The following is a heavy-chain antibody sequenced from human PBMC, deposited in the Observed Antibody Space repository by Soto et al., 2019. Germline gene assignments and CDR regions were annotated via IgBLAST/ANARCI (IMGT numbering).Heavy chain of an antibody. Sequence: SETLSLTCAVYGGSFSGYYWSWIRQPPGKGLEWMGEINHSGSTNYNPSLKSRVTISVDTSKNQFSLKLSSVTAADTAVYYCARGVVRYFDWLLRNDAFEIWGQGTMVTVSS. CDR1: GGSFSGYY. J-gene: IGHJ3*02. CDR2: INHSGST. D-gene: IGHD3-9*01. V-gene: IGHV4-34*01. CDR3: ARGVVRYFDWLLRNDAFEI.